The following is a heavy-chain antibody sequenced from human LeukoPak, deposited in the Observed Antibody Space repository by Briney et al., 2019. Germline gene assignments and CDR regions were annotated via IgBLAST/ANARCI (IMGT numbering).Heavy chain of an antibody. CDR2: MDQGGGA. CDR1: GASLSGFF. V-gene: IGHV4-34*01. CDR3: ARGSIVGWFDP. Sequence: SETLSLTCAVDGASLSGFFWNWIRQSPGKGLEWIGEMDQGGGARFNPSLESRVIIAVDTSKNQFTLKVNSVTDADTAVYYCARGSIVGWFDPWGQGTLVTVSS. J-gene: IGHJ5*02. D-gene: IGHD1-26*01.